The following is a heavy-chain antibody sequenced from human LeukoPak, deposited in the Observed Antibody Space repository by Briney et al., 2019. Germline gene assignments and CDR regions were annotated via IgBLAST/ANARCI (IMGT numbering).Heavy chain of an antibody. CDR3: ARHGCTSTSCRLYYYYYYYMDV. V-gene: IGHV4-61*02. Sequence: SETLSLTCTVSGGSISSGRYYWSWIRQPAGKGLEGIGRIYTSWSTHYNPSLKSRVTISVDTSKNQFSLNLSSVTAADTAIYYCARHGCTSTSCRLYYYYYYYMDVWGKGTTVTISS. D-gene: IGHD2-2*01. CDR2: IYTSWST. CDR1: GGSISSGRYY. J-gene: IGHJ6*03.